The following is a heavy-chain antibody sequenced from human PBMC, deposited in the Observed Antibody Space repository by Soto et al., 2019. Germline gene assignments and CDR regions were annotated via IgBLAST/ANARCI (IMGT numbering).Heavy chain of an antibody. V-gene: IGHV1-8*01. CDR1: GYTFTSYD. J-gene: IGHJ4*02. D-gene: IGHD6-6*01. CDR3: AKTYSSSSGGYYFDY. CDR2: MNPNSGNT. Sequence: GASVKVSCKASGYTFTSYDINWVRQATGQGLEWMGWMNPNSGNTGYAQKFQGRVTMTRNTSISTAYMGLSSLRSEDTAVYYCAKTYSSSSGGYYFDYWGQGTLVTVSS.